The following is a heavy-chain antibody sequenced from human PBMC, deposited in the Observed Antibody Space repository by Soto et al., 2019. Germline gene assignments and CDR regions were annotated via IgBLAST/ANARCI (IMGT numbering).Heavy chain of an antibody. CDR1: GFTFSSYS. J-gene: IGHJ4*02. Sequence: PGGSLRLSCSASGFTFSSYSMNWVRLAPGKGLEWLSYISGSGNTAYYADSVKGRFTIARDNAQKSLYLQLNNLRDDDTAMYYCARDGGYAMNDYWGQGTLVTVSS. D-gene: IGHD5-12*01. CDR2: ISGSGNTA. V-gene: IGHV3-48*02. CDR3: ARDGGYAMNDY.